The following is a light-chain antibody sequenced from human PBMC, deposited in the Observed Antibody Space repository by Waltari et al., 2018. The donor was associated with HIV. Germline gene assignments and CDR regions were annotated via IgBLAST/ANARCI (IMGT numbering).Light chain of an antibody. Sequence: QSALTQPASVSGSPGQSITISCTGTSSDVGGYNYVSWYQQHPGKAPKLMIYEVSNRPSGVSNRFSGSKSGNTASLTISGPQAEDEADYYCSSYTSSSTNWVFGGGTKLTVL. CDR1: SSDVGGYNY. CDR2: EVS. V-gene: IGLV2-14*01. J-gene: IGLJ3*02. CDR3: SSYTSSSTNWV.